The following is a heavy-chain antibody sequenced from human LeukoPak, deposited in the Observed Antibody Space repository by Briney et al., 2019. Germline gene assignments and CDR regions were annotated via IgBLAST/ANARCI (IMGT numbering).Heavy chain of an antibody. CDR3: ARVPLLRHAFDI. V-gene: IGHV1-8*01. CDR1: GYTFTSYD. Sequence: ASVKVSCKASGYTFTSYDINWVRQATGQGLEWMGWMNPNSGNTGYAQKFQGRVTMTRNASISTAYMELSSLRSEDTAVYYCARVPLLRHAFDIWGQGTMVTVSS. D-gene: IGHD3-22*01. J-gene: IGHJ3*02. CDR2: MNPNSGNT.